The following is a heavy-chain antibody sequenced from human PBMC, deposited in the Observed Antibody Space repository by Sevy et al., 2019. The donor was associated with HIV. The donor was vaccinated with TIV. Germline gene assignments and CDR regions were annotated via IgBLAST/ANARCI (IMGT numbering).Heavy chain of an antibody. J-gene: IGHJ6*03. D-gene: IGHD3-16*01. CDR1: AFTFSSYG. CDR3: AKGGGGLQYYYYYYYMDV. CDR2: IRYDGSNK. Sequence: GGSLRLSCAASAFTFSSYGKHWVRQAPGKGLEWVAFIRYDGSNKYYADSVKGRFTISRDNSKNTLYLQMNSLRAEDTAVYYCAKGGGGLQYYYYYYYMDVWGKGTTVTVSS. V-gene: IGHV3-30*02.